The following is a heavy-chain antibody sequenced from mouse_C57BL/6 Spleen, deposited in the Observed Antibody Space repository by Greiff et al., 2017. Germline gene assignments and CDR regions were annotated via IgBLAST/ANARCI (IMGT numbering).Heavy chain of an antibody. V-gene: IGHV1-81*01. D-gene: IGHD1-1*02. J-gene: IGHJ3*01. CDR1: GYTFTSYG. Sequence: QVQLQQSGAELARPGASVKLSCKASGYTFTSYGISWVKQRTGQGLEWIGEIYPRSGNTYYNEKFKGKATLTADKSSSTAYMELRSLTSEDSAVYFFARELVGFAYWGQGTLVTVSA. CDR3: ARELVGFAY. CDR2: IYPRSGNT.